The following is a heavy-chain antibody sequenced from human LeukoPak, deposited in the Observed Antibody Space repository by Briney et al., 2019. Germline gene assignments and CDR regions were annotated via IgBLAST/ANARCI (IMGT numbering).Heavy chain of an antibody. CDR1: GFTFRAYA. D-gene: IGHD6-13*01. J-gene: IGHJ4*02. CDR3: AKDKAPGSWHTPSDF. V-gene: IGHV3-23*01. Sequence: PGGSLRLSCAASGFTFRAYAMSWVHQPPGKGLEWDSGISDSCDGTSYAEPVKGRFPMSRDNYTNTVFLQMNSLRADDTAKYYCAKDKAPGSWHTPSDFWGQGTLVTVSS. CDR2: ISDSCDGT.